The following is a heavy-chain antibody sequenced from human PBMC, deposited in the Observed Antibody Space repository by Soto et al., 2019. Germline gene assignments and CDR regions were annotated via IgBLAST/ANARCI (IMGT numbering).Heavy chain of an antibody. CDR1: GGSISSGDYY. J-gene: IGHJ6*02. CDR3: AREAGATGRVYYYYGMDV. D-gene: IGHD1-26*01. Sequence: SETLSLTCTVSGGSISSGDYYWSWIRQPPGKGLEWIGYIYYSGSTYYNPSLKSRVTMTRDTSISTAYMELSRLRSDDTAVYYCAREAGATGRVYYYYGMDVWGQGTTVTVSS. CDR2: IYYSGST. V-gene: IGHV4-30-4*02.